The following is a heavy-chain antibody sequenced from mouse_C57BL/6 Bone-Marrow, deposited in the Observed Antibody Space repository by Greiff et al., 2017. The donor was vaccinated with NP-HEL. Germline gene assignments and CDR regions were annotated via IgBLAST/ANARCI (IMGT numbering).Heavy chain of an antibody. J-gene: IGHJ3*01. CDR2: IYPRSGNT. Sequence: VQLVESGAELARPGASVKLSCKASGYTFTSYGISWVKQRTGQGLEWIGEIYPRSGNTYYNEKFKGKATLTADKSSSTAYMELRSLTSEDSAVYFCARDYYGSSSWFAYWGQGTPVTVSA. CDR1: GYTFTSYG. V-gene: IGHV1-81*01. D-gene: IGHD1-1*01. CDR3: ARDYYGSSSWFAY.